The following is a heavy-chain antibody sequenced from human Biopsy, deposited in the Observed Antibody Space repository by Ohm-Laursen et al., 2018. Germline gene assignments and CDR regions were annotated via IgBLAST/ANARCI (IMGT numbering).Heavy chain of an antibody. CDR1: GGSISDSTYH. D-gene: IGHD3-3*01. CDR2: IYYRGNT. CDR3: ARQVDFWSGYVDY. V-gene: IGHV4-39*01. Sequence: SETLSLTCTVSGGSISDSTYHWGWIRQSPGKGLEWIGNIYYRGNTDYSPYLKSRVTISVDTSNNQFSLKLRSVTAADTAVYYCARQVDFWSGYVDYWGQGTLVAVSS. J-gene: IGHJ4*02.